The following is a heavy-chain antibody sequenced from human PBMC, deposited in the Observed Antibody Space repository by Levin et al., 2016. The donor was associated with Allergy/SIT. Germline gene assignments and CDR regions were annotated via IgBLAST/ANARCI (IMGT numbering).Heavy chain of an antibody. CDR2: IIPIFGTA. CDR3: ARVNDFWSGRPASYYGMDV. J-gene: IGHJ6*02. Sequence: WVRQAPGQGLEWMGGIIPIFGTANYAQKFQGRVTITADESTSTAYMELSSLRSEDTAVYYCARVNDFWSGRPASYYGMDVWGQGTTVTVSS. V-gene: IGHV1-69*01. D-gene: IGHD3-3*01.